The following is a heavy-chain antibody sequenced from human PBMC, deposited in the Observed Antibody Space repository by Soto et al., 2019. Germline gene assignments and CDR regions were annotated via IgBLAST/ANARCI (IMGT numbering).Heavy chain of an antibody. CDR3: AKDLHQYCSSTSCYTGFDY. CDR2: ISSSSSYI. J-gene: IGHJ4*02. Sequence: GGSLRLSCVASGFTFSSYSMNWVRQAPGKWLEWVSSISSSSSYIYYADSVKGRFTISRDNAKNSLYLQMNSLRAEDTAVYYCAKDLHQYCSSTSCYTGFDYWGQGXLVTVSS. CDR1: GFTFSSYS. V-gene: IGHV3-21*01. D-gene: IGHD2-2*02.